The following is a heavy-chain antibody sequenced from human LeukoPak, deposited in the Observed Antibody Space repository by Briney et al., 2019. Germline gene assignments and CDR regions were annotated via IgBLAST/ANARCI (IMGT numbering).Heavy chain of an antibody. D-gene: IGHD3-22*01. CDR1: GYSISSGYY. J-gene: IGHJ4*02. V-gene: IGHV4-38-2*02. Sequence: SETLSLTCTVSGYSISSGYYWGWIRQPPGKGLEWIGTIYHSGSTYYNPSLKSRVTISVDTSKNQFSLKLSSVTAADTAVYYCARERLGYYDSSGYYYPGFFDYWGQGTLVTVSS. CDR2: IYHSGST. CDR3: ARERLGYYDSSGYYYPGFFDY.